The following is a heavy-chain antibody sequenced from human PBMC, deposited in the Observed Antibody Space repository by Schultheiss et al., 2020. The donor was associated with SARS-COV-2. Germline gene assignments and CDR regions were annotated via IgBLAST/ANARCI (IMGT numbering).Heavy chain of an antibody. CDR2: ISSSSSSYI. D-gene: IGHD3-3*01. CDR1: GFTFSSYS. V-gene: IGHV3-21*01. Sequence: GESLKISCAASGFTFSSYSMNWVRQAPGKGLEWVSSISSSSSSYIYYADSVKGRFTISRDNAKNSLYLQMNSLRAEDTAVYYCARGHYDFWSGYSYWYFDLWGRGTLVTVSS. CDR3: ARGHYDFWSGYSYWYFDL. J-gene: IGHJ2*01.